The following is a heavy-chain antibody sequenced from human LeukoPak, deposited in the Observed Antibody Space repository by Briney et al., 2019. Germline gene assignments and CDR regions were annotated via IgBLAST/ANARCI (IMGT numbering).Heavy chain of an antibody. CDR2: ISYGGSNK. CDR1: GFTFSSYG. V-gene: IGHV3-30*18. CDR3: AKVSEWYDFDY. D-gene: IGHD2-8*01. J-gene: IGHJ4*02. Sequence: PGGSLRLSCAASGFTFSSYGTHWVRQAPGKGLEWVAVISYGGSNKYYADSVKGRFTISRDNSKNTLYLQMNSLRAEDTAVYYCAKVSEWYDFDYWGQGTLVTVSS.